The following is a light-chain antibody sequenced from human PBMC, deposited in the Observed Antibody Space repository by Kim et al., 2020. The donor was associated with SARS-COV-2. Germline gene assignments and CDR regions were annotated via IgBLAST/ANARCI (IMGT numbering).Light chain of an antibody. V-gene: IGLV10-54*04. CDR1: GNNVGNQG. CDR3: SAWDSSLSAWV. J-gene: IGLJ3*02. CDR2: RNN. Sequence: QAGLTQPPSVSKDLRQTATLTCTGNGNNVGNQGAAWLQQHQGHPPKLLSYRNNNRPSGISERFSASRSGNTASLTITGLQPEDEADYYCSAWDSSLSAWVFGGGTQLTVL.